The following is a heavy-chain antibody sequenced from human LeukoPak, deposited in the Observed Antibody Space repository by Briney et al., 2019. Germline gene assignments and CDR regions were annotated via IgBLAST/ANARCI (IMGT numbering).Heavy chain of an antibody. V-gene: IGHV3-7*01. J-gene: IGHJ3*02. CDR2: IKQDGSEK. CDR1: GFNFNNYW. CDR3: ARSSSSSWSYAFDI. Sequence: PGGSLRLSCAASGFNFNNYWMAWVRQTPGKGLEWLASIKQDGSEKYYVDSVKGRFTVSRDNADNLLYLQMNRLRAEDTAVFYCARSSSSSWSYAFDIWGQGTLVTVSA. D-gene: IGHD6-13*01.